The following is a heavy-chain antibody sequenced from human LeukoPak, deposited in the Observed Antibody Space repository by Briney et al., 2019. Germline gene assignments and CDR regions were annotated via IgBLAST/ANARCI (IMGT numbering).Heavy chain of an antibody. D-gene: IGHD6-13*01. CDR2: ISGSGGSA. CDR3: AHLGWHKAAAGIDY. J-gene: IGHJ4*02. Sequence: PGGSLRLSCAASGFTFSSYAMSWVRQAPGKGLEWVSAISGSGGSAYYADSVKGRFTFSRDNSKNTLYLQMNSLRAEDTAVYYCAHLGWHKAAAGIDYWGQGTLVTVSS. CDR1: GFTFSSYA. V-gene: IGHV3-23*01.